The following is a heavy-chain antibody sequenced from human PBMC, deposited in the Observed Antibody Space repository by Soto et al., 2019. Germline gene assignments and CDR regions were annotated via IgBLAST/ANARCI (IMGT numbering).Heavy chain of an antibody. CDR3: ARTLFPYYDYIWGSEWDWFDP. J-gene: IGHJ5*02. CDR2: MNPNSGNT. D-gene: IGHD3-16*01. V-gene: IGHV1-8*01. Sequence: QVQLVQSGAEVKKPGASVKVSCKASGYTFTSYDINWVRQATGQGHEWMGWMNPNSGNTGYAQKFQGRVTMTRNTSISTAYMELSSLRSEDTAVYYCARTLFPYYDYIWGSEWDWFDPWGQGTLVTVSS. CDR1: GYTFTSYD.